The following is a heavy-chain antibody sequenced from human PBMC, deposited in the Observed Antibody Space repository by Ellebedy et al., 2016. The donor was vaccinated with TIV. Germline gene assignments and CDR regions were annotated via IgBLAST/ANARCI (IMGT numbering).Heavy chain of an antibody. CDR3: ARVMDTAMVYDY. CDR1: GYTFTSYA. J-gene: IGHJ4*02. V-gene: IGHV1-18*01. D-gene: IGHD5-18*01. CDR2: ISAYNGNT. Sequence: ASVKVSCXASGYTFTSYAMHWVRQAPGQGLEWMGWISAYNGNTNYAQKLQGRVTMTTDTSTSTAYMELRSLRSDDTAVYYCARVMDTAMVYDYWGQGTLVTVSS.